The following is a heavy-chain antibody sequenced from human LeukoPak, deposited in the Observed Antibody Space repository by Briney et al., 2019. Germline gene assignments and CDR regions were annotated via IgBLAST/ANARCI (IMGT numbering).Heavy chain of an antibody. CDR3: AHYGSGSYLPRGDY. V-gene: IGHV1-24*01. CDR2: FDPEDGET. J-gene: IGHJ4*02. CDR1: GYTLTELS. D-gene: IGHD3-10*01. Sequence: ASVKVSCKVSGYTLTELSMHWVRQAPGKGLEWMGGFDPEDGETIYAQKFQGRVTMTEDTSTDTAYMELSSLRSEDTAVYYCAHYGSGSYLPRGDYWGQGTLVTVSS.